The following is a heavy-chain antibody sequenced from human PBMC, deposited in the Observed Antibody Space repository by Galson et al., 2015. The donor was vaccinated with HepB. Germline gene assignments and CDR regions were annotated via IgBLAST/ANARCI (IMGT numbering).Heavy chain of an antibody. Sequence: SVKVSCKASGYTFTGYYMHWVRQAPGQGLEWMGRINPNSGGTNYAQKFQGRVTMTRDTSISTAYMELSRLRSDDTAVYYCARRPARECGGDCTHDYWGQGTLVTVSS. CDR3: ARRPARECGGDCTHDY. CDR1: GYTFTGYY. V-gene: IGHV1-2*06. CDR2: INPNSGGT. J-gene: IGHJ4*02. D-gene: IGHD2-21*02.